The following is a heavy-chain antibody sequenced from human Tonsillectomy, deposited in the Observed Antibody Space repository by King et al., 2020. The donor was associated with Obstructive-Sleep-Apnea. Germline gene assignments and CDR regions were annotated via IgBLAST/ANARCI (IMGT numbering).Heavy chain of an antibody. CDR3: ARDGDGSGGIGYWFDP. D-gene: IGHD3-10*01. CDR2: IYYSGST. CDR1: GGSISSGGYY. J-gene: IGHJ5*02. V-gene: IGHV4-31*03. Sequence: VQLQESGPGLVKPSQTLSLTCTVSGGSISSGGYYWSWIRQHPGKGLEWIGYIYYSGSTYYNPSLKSRVTISVDTSKNQFSLKLNSVTAADTAVYYCARDGDGSGGIGYWFDPWGQGTLVTVSS.